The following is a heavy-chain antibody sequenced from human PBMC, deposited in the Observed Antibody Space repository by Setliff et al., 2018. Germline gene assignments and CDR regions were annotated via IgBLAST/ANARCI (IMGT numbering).Heavy chain of an antibody. CDR1: GGSFSDYW. Sequence: KPSETLSLTCAVYGGSFSDYWWSWIRQLPGKGLEWIAEIHHSGSTNFHPSLKSRVAISVDPPKNQFYLNLRSVTAADTAVYFCARGTKTMVINYWYFDVWGRGTPVTVSS. CDR3: ARGTKTMVINYWYFDV. CDR2: IHHSGST. J-gene: IGHJ2*01. V-gene: IGHV4-34*01. D-gene: IGHD4-17*01.